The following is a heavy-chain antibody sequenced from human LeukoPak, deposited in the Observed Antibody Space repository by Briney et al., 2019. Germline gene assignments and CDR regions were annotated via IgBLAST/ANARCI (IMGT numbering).Heavy chain of an antibody. CDR1: GFTFSSYW. CDR3: ARDVPYCGGDCYSDY. J-gene: IGHJ4*02. D-gene: IGHD2-21*01. V-gene: IGHV3-7*01. CDR2: IKQDGSEK. Sequence: GGSLRLSCAASGFTFSSYWMSWVRQAPGKGLEWVANIKQDGSEKYYVDSVKGRSTISRDNAKNSLYLQMNSLRAEDTAVYYCARDVPYCGGDCYSDYWGQGTLVTVSS.